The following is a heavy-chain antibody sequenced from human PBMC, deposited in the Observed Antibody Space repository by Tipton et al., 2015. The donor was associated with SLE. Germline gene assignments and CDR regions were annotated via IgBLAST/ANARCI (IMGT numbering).Heavy chain of an antibody. CDR1: GGSFSGYY. Sequence: TLSLTCAVYGGSFSGYYWSWIRQPPGKGLEWIGEINHSGSTNYNPSLKSRVTISVDTSKNQFSLKLSSVTAADTAVYYCARGGDSGSYGAFDIWGQGTMVTVSS. CDR3: ARGGDSGSYGAFDI. J-gene: IGHJ3*02. D-gene: IGHD1-26*01. V-gene: IGHV4-34*01. CDR2: INHSGST.